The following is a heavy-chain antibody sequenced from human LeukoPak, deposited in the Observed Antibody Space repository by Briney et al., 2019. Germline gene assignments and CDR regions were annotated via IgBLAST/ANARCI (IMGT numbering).Heavy chain of an antibody. CDR1: GGSISRYY. CDR3: ARGGPTGSGSNYFDY. D-gene: IGHD3-10*01. V-gene: IGHV4-59*12. CDR2: ISYSGST. Sequence: SETLSLTCTVSGGSISRYYWSWIRQPPGKGLEWIGYISYSGSTNYNPSLKSRVTISVDTSKNQFSLKLSSVTAADTAVYYCARGGPTGSGSNYFDYWGQGTLVTVSS. J-gene: IGHJ4*02.